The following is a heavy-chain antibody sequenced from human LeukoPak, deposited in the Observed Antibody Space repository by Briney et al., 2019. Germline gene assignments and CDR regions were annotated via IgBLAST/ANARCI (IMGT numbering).Heavy chain of an antibody. CDR2: ISAYNGNT. D-gene: IGHD5-18*01. Sequence: ASVKVSCKASGYTFTSYGISWVRQAPGHGLEWMGWISAYNGNTNYAQKLQGRVTMTTDTSTSTAYMELRSLRSDDTAVYYCARVDSYGYRGTFDYWGQGTLVTVSS. CDR1: GYTFTSYG. V-gene: IGHV1-18*04. J-gene: IGHJ4*02. CDR3: ARVDSYGYRGTFDY.